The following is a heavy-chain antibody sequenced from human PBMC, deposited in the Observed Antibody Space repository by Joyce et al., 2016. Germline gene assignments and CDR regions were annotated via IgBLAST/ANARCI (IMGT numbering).Heavy chain of an antibody. CDR1: GLTLSNYW. Sequence: EVQLVASGGALVQPGGSRGLSCSASGLTLSNYWMNWVRQVPGKGLEWVAIIRQDGSDIYYSDSVRGRFTISRDNVKNSVHLQMNSLRDDDTAIYYCVGGRGWLFDFWGQGTLVTVSS. CDR3: VGGRGWLFDF. CDR2: IRQDGSDI. J-gene: IGHJ4*02. D-gene: IGHD6-19*01. V-gene: IGHV3-7*01.